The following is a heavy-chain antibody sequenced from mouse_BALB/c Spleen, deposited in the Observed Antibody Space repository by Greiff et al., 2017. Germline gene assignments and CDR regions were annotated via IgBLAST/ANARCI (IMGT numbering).Heavy chain of an antibody. D-gene: IGHD2-4*01. J-gene: IGHJ3*01. CDR1: GYNFTSYW. V-gene: IGHV1-55*01. CDR2: IYPGSGST. CDR3: ARYYDVAY. Sequence: VQLQQPGAELVKPGTSVKLSCKASGYNFTSYWINWVKLRPGQGLEWIGDIYPGSGSTNYNEKFKSKATLTVDTSSSTAYMQLSSLTSEDTAVYFCARYYDVAYWGQGTLVTVSA.